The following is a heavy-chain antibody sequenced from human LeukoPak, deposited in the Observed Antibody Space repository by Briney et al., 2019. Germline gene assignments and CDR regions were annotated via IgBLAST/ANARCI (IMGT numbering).Heavy chain of an antibody. V-gene: IGHV3-23*01. CDR1: GFTFSSYA. Sequence: GGSLRLSCAASGFTFSSYAMSWVRQAPGKGLEWVSAISGSGGSTYYADSVKGRFTISRDNSKNTLYLQMNSLRAEDTAVYYCAKAYSGSTYVGLDYWGQGTLVTVSS. CDR3: AKAYSGSTYVGLDY. CDR2: ISGSGGST. J-gene: IGHJ4*02. D-gene: IGHD5-12*01.